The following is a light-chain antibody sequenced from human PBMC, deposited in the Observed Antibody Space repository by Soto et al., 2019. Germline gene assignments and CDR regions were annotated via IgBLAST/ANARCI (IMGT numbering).Light chain of an antibody. Sequence: EIVMTQSPATLSVSPGERATLSCRASQSVSSYLAWYQQKPGQAPRLLIYGASTRATGIPARFSGSGSGTEFTLTFSSLQSEDFAVYYCQQYNNWWTFGQGTKVEIK. V-gene: IGKV3-15*01. CDR3: QQYNNWWT. J-gene: IGKJ1*01. CDR2: GAS. CDR1: QSVSSY.